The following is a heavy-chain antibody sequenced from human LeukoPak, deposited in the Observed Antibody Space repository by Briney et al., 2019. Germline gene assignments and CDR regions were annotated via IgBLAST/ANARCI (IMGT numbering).Heavy chain of an antibody. CDR3: AKDRTTSWAIDY. CDR2: ISYDGGRK. J-gene: IGHJ4*02. Sequence: PGRSLRLSCAASGFTFSRDAMHWVRQAPGKGLEWVAFISYDGGRKHLADSVKGRFTVSRDSSENTLYLQMNSLRPEDTAVYYCAKDRTTSWAIDYWGQGTLVTVSS. V-gene: IGHV3-30*18. CDR1: GFTFSRDA. D-gene: IGHD2-2*01.